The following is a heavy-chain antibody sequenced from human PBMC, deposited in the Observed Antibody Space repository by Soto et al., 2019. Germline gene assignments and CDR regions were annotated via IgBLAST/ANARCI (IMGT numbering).Heavy chain of an antibody. V-gene: IGHV3-23*01. D-gene: IGHD1-26*01. CDR3: ARRGSGSDYDY. CDR1: GFTFSSYD. Sequence: EVQLLESGGGLVQPGGSLRLSCAASGFTFSSYDMRWVRQAPGKGLEWVSAISGSGGSTYYADSVKGRFTISRDNSKNTLYLQMNSLRAEDTAVYYCARRGSGSDYDYWGQGTLVTVSS. CDR2: ISGSGGST. J-gene: IGHJ4*02.